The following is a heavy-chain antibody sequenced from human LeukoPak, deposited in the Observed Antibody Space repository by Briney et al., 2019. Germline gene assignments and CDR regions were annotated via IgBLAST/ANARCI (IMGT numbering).Heavy chain of an antibody. CDR1: GGSISSYY. J-gene: IGHJ4*02. V-gene: IGHV4-59*01. D-gene: IGHD3-22*01. Sequence: SETLSLTCTVSGGSISSYYWNWIRQPPGKGREWIGDIYYSGGTNYNPSIKSRVTISVDTSKNQFSLKLSSVTAADTAVYYCARGADSSGYYSIFYFDYWGQGTLVTVSS. CDR2: IYYSGGT. CDR3: ARGADSSGYYSIFYFDY.